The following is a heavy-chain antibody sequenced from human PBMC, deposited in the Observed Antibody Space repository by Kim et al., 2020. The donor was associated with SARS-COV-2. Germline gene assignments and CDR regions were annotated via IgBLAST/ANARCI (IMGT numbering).Heavy chain of an antibody. Sequence: SVKVSCKASGGTFSSYAISWVRQAPGQGLEWMGGIIPIFGTANYAQKFQGRVTITADESTSTAYMELSSLRSEDTAVYYCARDRGYCSSTSCYPFDYWGQGTLVTVSS. CDR2: IIPIFGTA. V-gene: IGHV1-69*13. D-gene: IGHD2-2*01. CDR3: ARDRGYCSSTSCYPFDY. CDR1: GGTFSSYA. J-gene: IGHJ4*02.